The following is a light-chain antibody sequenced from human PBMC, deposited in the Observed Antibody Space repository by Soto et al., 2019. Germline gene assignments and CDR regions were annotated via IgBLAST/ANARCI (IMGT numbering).Light chain of an antibody. J-gene: IGKJ1*01. CDR3: HQYTRT. CDR2: LAS. CDR1: QGIRND. Sequence: DIQMTQSPSSLSASVGDRVTITCRASQGIRNDLGWYQQRPGKAPKRLIYLASSLQSGVPSRFSGSGSGTEFTLTISSLQPDDFATYYCHQYTRTFGQGTKVDIK. V-gene: IGKV1-17*01.